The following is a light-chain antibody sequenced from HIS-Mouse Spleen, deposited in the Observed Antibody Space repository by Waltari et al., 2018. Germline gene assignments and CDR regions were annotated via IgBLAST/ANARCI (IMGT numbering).Light chain of an antibody. CDR2: AAS. Sequence: DIQMTQSPSSLSASVGDRVTITCRASQSISSYLNWYQQKPGKAPNLLIYAASSLQTGVPSRFSGSGSETEFTLNISRLQPEDFATYYCQQSYSTPGTFGQGTKVEIK. CDR1: QSISSY. CDR3: QQSYSTPGT. V-gene: IGKV1-39*01. J-gene: IGKJ1*01.